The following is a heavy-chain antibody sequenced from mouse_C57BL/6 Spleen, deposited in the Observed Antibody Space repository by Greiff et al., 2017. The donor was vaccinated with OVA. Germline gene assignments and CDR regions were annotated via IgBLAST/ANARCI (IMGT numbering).Heavy chain of an antibody. CDR2: IDPETGGT. CDR1: GYTFTDYE. D-gene: IGHD2-3*01. CDR3: TRGWDGYSWFAY. J-gene: IGHJ3*01. V-gene: IGHV1-15*01. Sequence: VQLQQSGAELVRPGASVTLSCKASGYTFTDYEMHWVKQTPVHGLEWIGAIDPETGGTAYNQKFKGKAILTADKSSSTAYMELRSLTSEDSAVYYCTRGWDGYSWFAYWGQGTLVTVSA.